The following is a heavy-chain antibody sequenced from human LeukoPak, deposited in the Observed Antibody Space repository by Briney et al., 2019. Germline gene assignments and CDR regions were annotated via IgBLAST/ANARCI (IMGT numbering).Heavy chain of an antibody. D-gene: IGHD1-1*01. V-gene: IGHV3-11*04. J-gene: IGHJ6*03. Sequence: GGSLRLSCATSGFTFSDHYMSWIRQAPGKGLEWVSYISSSGSTIYYADSVKGRFTISRDNAKNSLYLQMNSLRAEDTAVYYCARDRGNWNDAYYYYMDVWGKGTTVTVSS. CDR2: ISSSGSTI. CDR1: GFTFSDHY. CDR3: ARDRGNWNDAYYYYMDV.